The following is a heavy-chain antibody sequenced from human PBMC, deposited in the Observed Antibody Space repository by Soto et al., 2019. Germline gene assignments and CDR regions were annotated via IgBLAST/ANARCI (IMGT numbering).Heavy chain of an antibody. Sequence: SETLSLTCAVSGDSISSGYWWRWVRQPPGKALEWVGEIFQTGLSNYNPSLRSRITINPDTSRNQVSLQLNSVTPEDTAVYYCTRTLHWPKGGFDYWGQGTPVTVSS. D-gene: IGHD1-26*01. CDR3: TRTLHWPKGGFDY. CDR1: GDSISSGYW. J-gene: IGHJ4*02. CDR2: IFQTGLS. V-gene: IGHV4-4*02.